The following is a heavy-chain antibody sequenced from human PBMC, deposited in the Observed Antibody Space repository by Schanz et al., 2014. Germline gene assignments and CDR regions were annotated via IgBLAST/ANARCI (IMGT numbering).Heavy chain of an antibody. V-gene: IGHV3-66*01. CDR1: GFTLSSYA. CDR3: AKDPSHGDYDYYFDY. CDR2: IYSGIGA. J-gene: IGHJ4*02. D-gene: IGHD3-22*01. Sequence: EVQLVESGGGLVQPGGSLRLSCAAYGFTLSSYAMHWVRQAPGKGLEWVSVIYSGIGAYYADSVKDRFTVSRDNAKNTLYLQMNSLRAEDTAVYYCAKDPSHGDYDYYFDYWGQGTLVTVSS.